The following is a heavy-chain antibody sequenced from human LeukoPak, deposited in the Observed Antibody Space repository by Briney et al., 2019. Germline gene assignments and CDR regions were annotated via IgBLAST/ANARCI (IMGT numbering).Heavy chain of an antibody. Sequence: GGSLRLSRAASGFTFSSYAMSWVRQAPGKGLEGVSAISGSGGSTYYADSVKGRFTISRDNSKNTLYLQMNSLRAEDTAVYYCAKDYDFWSGRLHYFDYWGQGTLVTVSS. J-gene: IGHJ4*02. CDR2: ISGSGGST. CDR3: AKDYDFWSGRLHYFDY. V-gene: IGHV3-23*01. D-gene: IGHD3-3*01. CDR1: GFTFSSYA.